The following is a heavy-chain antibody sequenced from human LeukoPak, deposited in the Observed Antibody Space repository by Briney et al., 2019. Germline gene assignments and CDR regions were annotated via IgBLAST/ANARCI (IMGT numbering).Heavy chain of an antibody. CDR3: ARLGWHYYDSSGYPAAFDI. J-gene: IGHJ3*02. V-gene: IGHV3-48*01. Sequence: PGGSLRLSCAASGFTFSSYSMNWVRQAPGKGLEWVSYISSSGSTIYYADSVKGRFTISRDNAKNSLYLQMNSLRAEDTAVYYCARLGWHYYDSSGYPAAFDIWGQGTMVTVSS. D-gene: IGHD3-22*01. CDR1: GFTFSSYS. CDR2: ISSSGSTI.